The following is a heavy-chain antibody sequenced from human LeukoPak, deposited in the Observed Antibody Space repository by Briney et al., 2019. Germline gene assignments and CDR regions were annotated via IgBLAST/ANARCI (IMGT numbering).Heavy chain of an antibody. J-gene: IGHJ4*02. D-gene: IGHD1-26*01. CDR2: ISTSSSYI. V-gene: IGHV3-21*01. CDR3: ARAGVGASFDY. CDR1: GFTFSSYE. Sequence: GGSLRLSCAASGFTFSSYEMNWVRQAPGKGLEWVSSISTSSSYIYYADSVKGRFTISRDNAKNSLHLQMNSLRAEDTAVYYCARAGVGASFDYWGQGTLVTVSS.